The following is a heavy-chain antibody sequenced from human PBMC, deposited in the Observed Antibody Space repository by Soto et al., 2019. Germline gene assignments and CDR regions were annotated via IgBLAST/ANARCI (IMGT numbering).Heavy chain of an antibody. J-gene: IGHJ4*02. CDR2: ISGSGGST. D-gene: IGHD6-6*01. CDR1: GGKCINHA. Sequence: AAGGKCINHAMRRVRQTPGKGLEWVSAISGSGGSTYYADSVKGRFTISRDNSKNTLYLQMNSLRAEDTAVYYCAKHSSSSVRYFDYWGQGTLVTVSS. CDR3: AKHSSSSVRYFDY. V-gene: IGHV3-23*01.